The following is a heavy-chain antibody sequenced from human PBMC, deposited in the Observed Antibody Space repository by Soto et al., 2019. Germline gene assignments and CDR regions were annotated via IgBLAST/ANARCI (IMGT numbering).Heavy chain of an antibody. D-gene: IGHD1-26*01. Sequence: RASVKVSCKASGYTFTGHYIHWVRQAPEQGPEWMGEIGPESGATRYAQKFQGRVTMTRDTSITTVYMELKNLSPDDTAVYYCASGKGVDGSHYLDNWGQGTLVTVSS. CDR2: IGPESGAT. CDR1: GYTFTGHY. J-gene: IGHJ4*02. V-gene: IGHV1-2*02. CDR3: ASGKGVDGSHYLDN.